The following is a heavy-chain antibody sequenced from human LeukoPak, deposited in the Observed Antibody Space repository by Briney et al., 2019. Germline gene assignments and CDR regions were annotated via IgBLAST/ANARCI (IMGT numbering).Heavy chain of an antibody. Sequence: GGSLRLSCAASGFTFSSYGMHWVRQAPGKGLEWVAVISYDGSNKYYADSVKGRFTISRDNSKNTLYLQMNSLRAEDTAAYYCAKADPSNYVDYWGQGTLVTVSS. CDR1: GFTFSSYG. CDR3: AKADPSNYVDY. CDR2: ISYDGSNK. V-gene: IGHV3-30*18. J-gene: IGHJ4*02.